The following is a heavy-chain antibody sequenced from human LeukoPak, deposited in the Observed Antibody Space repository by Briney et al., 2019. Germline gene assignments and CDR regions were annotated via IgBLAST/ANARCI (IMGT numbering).Heavy chain of an antibody. J-gene: IGHJ6*03. CDR1: GYTSSTFG. V-gene: IGHV1-18*01. CDR2: INAHSGNT. Sequence: AASVNVSCKASGYTSSTFGISWVRQAPGQGPEWMGWINAHSGNTNYGQKLQGRVTMTTDTSTSTVYMELRSLRSDDTAVYYCATGDLTGRDYYYYYMDVWGKGTTVTVSS. D-gene: IGHD1-20*01. CDR3: ATGDLTGRDYYYYYMDV.